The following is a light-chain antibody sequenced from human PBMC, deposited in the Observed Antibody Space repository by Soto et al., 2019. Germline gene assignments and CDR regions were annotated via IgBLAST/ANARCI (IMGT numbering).Light chain of an antibody. J-gene: IGKJ5*01. CDR3: QQYSNRST. CDR1: QGISSY. CDR2: SAS. V-gene: IGKV1-27*01. Sequence: SGWVRVWVSMVFRVSQGISSYLDWYRQKPGKVPKLLIYSASNLQSGIPAGFRGSGSGTEFTLTISSLEPDGPATNYCQQYSNRSTFAQGRPLEIK.